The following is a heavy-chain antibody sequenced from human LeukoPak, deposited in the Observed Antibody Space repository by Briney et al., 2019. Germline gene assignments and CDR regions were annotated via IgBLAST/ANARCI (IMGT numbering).Heavy chain of an antibody. J-gene: IGHJ4*02. V-gene: IGHV3-7*01. Sequence: GGSLRLSCAASGFTFSSYWMSWVRQAPGKGLEWVANIKQDGSEKYYVDSVKGRFTISRDNAKNSLYLQMNSLRAEDTAVYYCTRDLTYYDILTGYYNPAFFDYWGQGTLVTVSS. CDR3: TRDLTYYDILTGYYNPAFFDY. CDR2: IKQDGSEK. D-gene: IGHD3-9*01. CDR1: GFTFSSYW.